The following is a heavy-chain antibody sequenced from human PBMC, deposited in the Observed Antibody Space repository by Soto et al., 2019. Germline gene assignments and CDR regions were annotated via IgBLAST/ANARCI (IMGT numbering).Heavy chain of an antibody. D-gene: IGHD2-2*01. CDR1: GYAFTGFY. Sequence: ASVKVSCKASGYAFTGFYIHWVRQAPGQGLEWMGWINPISGGTNYAQKFQGRVTVTRDTSINTAYMELSRLRSDDTAVYYCARDLGDDCSDADCYVGYFAYWGQGTLVTVSS. V-gene: IGHV1-2*02. CDR2: INPISGGT. J-gene: IGHJ4*02. CDR3: ARDLGDDCSDADCYVGYFAY.